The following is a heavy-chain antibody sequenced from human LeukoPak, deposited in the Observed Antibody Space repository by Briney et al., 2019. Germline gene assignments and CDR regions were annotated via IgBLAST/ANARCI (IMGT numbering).Heavy chain of an antibody. CDR2: ISSYGGST. D-gene: IGHD5-12*01. CDR3: ARDRGYSGYDSPDY. V-gene: IGHV3-64*04. J-gene: IGHJ4*02. CDR1: GFTFRNYG. Sequence: PGGSLRLSCSASGFTFRNYGMHWVRQAPGKGLEYVSTISSYGGSTYYADLVKGRFTISRDNSKNTLYLQMNSLRAEDMAVYYCARDRGYSGYDSPDYWGQGSLVTISS.